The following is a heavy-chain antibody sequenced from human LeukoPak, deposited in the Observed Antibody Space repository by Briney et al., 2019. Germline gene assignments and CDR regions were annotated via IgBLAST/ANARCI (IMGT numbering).Heavy chain of an antibody. V-gene: IGHV1-18*01. CDR3: ASWGAAMDYYYGMDV. J-gene: IGHJ6*02. CDR1: GYTFTSYG. CDR2: ISAYNGNT. Sequence: ASVKASCKAFGYTFTSYGISWVRQAPGQGLEWMGWISAYNGNTNYAQKLQGRVTMTTDTSTSTAYMELRSLRSDDTAVYYCASWGAAMDYYYGMDVWGQGTTVTVSS. D-gene: IGHD5-18*01.